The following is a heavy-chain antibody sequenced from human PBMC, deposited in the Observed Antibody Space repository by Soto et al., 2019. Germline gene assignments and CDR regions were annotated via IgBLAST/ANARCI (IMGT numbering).Heavy chain of an antibody. CDR2: IWYDGSNK. J-gene: IGHJ6*03. CDR3: ARNPYYDFWSGYYKEYYYYYYMDV. Sequence: GGSLRLSCAASGFTFSSYGMHWVRQAPGKGLEWVAVIWYDGSNKYYADSVKGRFTISRDNSKNTLYLQMNSLRAEDTAVYYCARNPYYDFWSGYYKEYYYYYYMDVWGKGTTVTVSS. CDR1: GFTFSSYG. D-gene: IGHD3-3*01. V-gene: IGHV3-33*01.